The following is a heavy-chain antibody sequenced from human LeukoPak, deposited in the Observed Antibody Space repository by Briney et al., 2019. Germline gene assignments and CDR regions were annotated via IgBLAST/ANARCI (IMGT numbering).Heavy chain of an antibody. CDR1: GGTFSSYA. CDR2: IIPIFGTA. CDR3: ASHDYSNFGSYDY. J-gene: IGHJ4*02. Sequence: ASVKVSCKASGGTFSSYAISWVRQAPGQGLEWMGGIIPIFGTANYAQKFQGRVTITADESTSTAYMEPSSLRSEDTAVYYCASHDYSNFGSYDYWGQGTLVTVSS. D-gene: IGHD4-11*01. V-gene: IGHV1-69*01.